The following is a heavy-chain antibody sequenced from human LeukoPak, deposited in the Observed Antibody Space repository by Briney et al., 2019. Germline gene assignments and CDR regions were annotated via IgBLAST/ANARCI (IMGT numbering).Heavy chain of an antibody. V-gene: IGHV3-48*03. CDR3: ARDQLLWFGVYYYMDV. D-gene: IGHD3-10*01. CDR1: GFTFSSYE. Sequence: GGSLRLSCAASGFTFSSYEMNWVRQAPGKGLEWVSYISSSGSTIYYADSVKGRFTISRDNAKNSLYLQMNSLRAEDTAVYYCARDQLLWFGVYYYMDVWGKGTTVTISS. CDR2: ISSSGSTI. J-gene: IGHJ6*03.